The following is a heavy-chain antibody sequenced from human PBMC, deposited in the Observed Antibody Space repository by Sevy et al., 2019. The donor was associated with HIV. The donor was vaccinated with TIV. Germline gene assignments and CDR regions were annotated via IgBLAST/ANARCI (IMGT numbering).Heavy chain of an antibody. D-gene: IGHD3-22*01. CDR1: GFTFSSYA. J-gene: IGHJ4*02. CDR3: AQIDYYDSSGYYYDY. V-gene: IGHV3-23*01. CDR2: ISGSGGST. Sequence: GGSLRLSCAASGFTFSSYAMSWVRQAPGKGLEWVSAISGSGGSTYYADSVKGRFTISRDNSKNTLYLQMNSLRAEDTAVYYCAQIDYYDSSGYYYDYWGQGTLVTVSS.